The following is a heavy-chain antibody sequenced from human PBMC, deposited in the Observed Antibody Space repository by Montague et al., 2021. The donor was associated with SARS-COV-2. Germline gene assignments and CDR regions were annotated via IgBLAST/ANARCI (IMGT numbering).Heavy chain of an antibody. J-gene: IGHJ4*02. CDR2: INHSGGV. Sequence: SETLSLTCTVYRGSFSGYYWTWIRQPPGKGLEWIGEINHSGGVNYNPSLKSRVTISVDTSKNHFSLKLRSVTAADTAIYHCARGYCSSTTCYRCLHYWGQGTLVTVSS. D-gene: IGHD2-2*01. V-gene: IGHV4-34*01. CDR1: RGSFSGYY. CDR3: ARGYCSSTTCYRCLHY.